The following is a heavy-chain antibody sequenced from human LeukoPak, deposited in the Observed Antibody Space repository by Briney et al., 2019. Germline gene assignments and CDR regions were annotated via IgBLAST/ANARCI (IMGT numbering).Heavy chain of an antibody. Sequence: GASVKVSCKASAYTFTSYDINWVRQATGQGLEWMGWMNPNSGNTGYAQKFQGRVTMTRDTSISTVYMELSSLKSEDTAVYYCAGLGYSYGFDYWGQGTLVTVSS. CDR1: AYTFTSYD. V-gene: IGHV1-8*01. D-gene: IGHD5-18*01. J-gene: IGHJ4*02. CDR3: AGLGYSYGFDY. CDR2: MNPNSGNT.